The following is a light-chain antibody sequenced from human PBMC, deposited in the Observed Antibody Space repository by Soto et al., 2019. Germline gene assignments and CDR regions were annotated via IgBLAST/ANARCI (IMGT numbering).Light chain of an antibody. CDR3: QQYGSSTWT. Sequence: EIVLTQSPRTLSLSPGERATLSCRASQTISHNFLAWYQQKPGQAPRVLIYGASSRATGIPDRFSGSGSGTDFTLTISRLEAEYFALYYCQQYGSSTWTFGQGTKVEIK. CDR1: QTISHNF. V-gene: IGKV3-20*01. J-gene: IGKJ1*01. CDR2: GAS.